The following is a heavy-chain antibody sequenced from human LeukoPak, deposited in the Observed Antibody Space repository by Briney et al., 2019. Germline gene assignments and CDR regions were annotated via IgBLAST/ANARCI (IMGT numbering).Heavy chain of an antibody. V-gene: IGHV4-59*01. J-gene: IGHJ6*03. Sequence: KPSETLSLTCTVSGGSISSYYWSWIRQPPGKGLEWIGYIYYSGSTNYNPSLKSRVTISVDTSKNQFSLKLSSVTAADTAVYYCARDTGVAVAGYYYYMDVWGKGTTVTVSS. D-gene: IGHD6-19*01. CDR3: ARDTGVAVAGYYYYMDV. CDR2: IYYSGST. CDR1: GGSISSYY.